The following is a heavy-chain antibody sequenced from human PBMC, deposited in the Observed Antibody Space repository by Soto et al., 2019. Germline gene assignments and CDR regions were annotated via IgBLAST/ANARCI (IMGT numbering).Heavy chain of an antibody. CDR3: AKDPSGYDTGSFDY. V-gene: IGHV3-9*01. J-gene: IGHJ4*02. CDR2: ISWNSGSI. D-gene: IGHD5-12*01. Sequence: GGSLRLSCAASGFTFDDYAMHWVRQAPGKGLEWVSGISWNSGSIGYADSVKDRFTISRDNAKNSLYLQMNSLRAEDTALYYCAKDPSGYDTGSFDYWGQGTLVTVSS. CDR1: GFTFDDYA.